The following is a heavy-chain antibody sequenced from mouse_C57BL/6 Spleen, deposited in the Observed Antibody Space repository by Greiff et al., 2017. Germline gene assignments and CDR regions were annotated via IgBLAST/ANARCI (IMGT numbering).Heavy chain of an antibody. V-gene: IGHV1-82*01. J-gene: IGHJ4*01. CDR2: IYPGDGGT. D-gene: IGHD2-3*01. CDR3: ARGDGTRPMDY. Sequence: QVQLQQSGPELVKPGASVKISCKASGYAFSSSWMNWVKQRPGKGLEWIGRIYPGDGGTNYNGKFKGKATLTADKSSSTAYMQLSSLTSEDSAVYFCARGDGTRPMDYWGQGTSVTVSS. CDR1: GYAFSSSW.